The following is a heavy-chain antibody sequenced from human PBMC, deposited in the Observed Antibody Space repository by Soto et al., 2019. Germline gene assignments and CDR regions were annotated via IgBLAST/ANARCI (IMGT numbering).Heavy chain of an antibody. CDR3: AHIFPEYSSAVAATGYYGMDV. J-gene: IGHJ6*02. D-gene: IGHD6-19*01. CDR2: IYWNDDK. CDR1: GFSLSTSGVG. Sequence: SGPTLVNPTQTLTLTCTFSGFSLSTSGVGVGWIRQPPGKALEWLALIYWNDDKRYSPSLKSRLTITKDTSKNQVVLTMTNMDPVDTATYYCAHIFPEYSSAVAATGYYGMDVWGQGTTVTVSS. V-gene: IGHV2-5*01.